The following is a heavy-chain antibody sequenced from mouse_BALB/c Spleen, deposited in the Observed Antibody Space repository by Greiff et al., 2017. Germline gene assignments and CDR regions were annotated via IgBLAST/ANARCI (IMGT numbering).Heavy chain of an antibody. Sequence: VQRVESGPGLVAPSQSLSITCTVSGFSLTDYGVSWIRQPPGKGLEWLGVIWGGGSTYYNSALKSRLSISKDNSKSQVFLKMNSLQTDDTAMYYCAKHPLYGNFYAMDYWGQGTSVTVSS. CDR3: AKHPLYGNFYAMDY. D-gene: IGHD2-1*01. V-gene: IGHV2-6-5*01. CDR1: GFSLTDYG. J-gene: IGHJ4*01. CDR2: IWGGGST.